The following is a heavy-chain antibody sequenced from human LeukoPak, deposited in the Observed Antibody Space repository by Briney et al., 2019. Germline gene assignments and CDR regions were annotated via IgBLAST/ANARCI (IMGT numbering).Heavy chain of an antibody. CDR2: IKEDGSDK. J-gene: IGHJ6*03. CDR3: ASGSSTNFALYYYYYMDV. V-gene: IGHV3-7*01. Sequence: PGGSLRLSCEASGFTFRSYWMSWVRQAPGKGLEWVANIKEDGSDKYYVDSVKGRFTISRDNAKNSLYLQMNSLRAEDTAVYYCASGSSTNFALYYYYYMDVWGKGTTVTVSS. CDR1: GFTFRSYW. D-gene: IGHD2-2*01.